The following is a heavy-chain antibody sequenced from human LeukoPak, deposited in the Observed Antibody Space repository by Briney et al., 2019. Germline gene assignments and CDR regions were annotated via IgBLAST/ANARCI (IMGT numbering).Heavy chain of an antibody. Sequence: GGSLRLSCAASGFTFDDYGMSWVRQAPGKGLEWVSGINWNGGSTGYADSVKGRFTISRDNAKNSLYLQMNSLRAEDTALYYCARGDCSSTSCFWFDPWGQGTLVTVSS. V-gene: IGHV3-20*04. D-gene: IGHD2-2*01. J-gene: IGHJ5*02. CDR3: ARGDCSSTSCFWFDP. CDR2: INWNGGST. CDR1: GFTFDDYG.